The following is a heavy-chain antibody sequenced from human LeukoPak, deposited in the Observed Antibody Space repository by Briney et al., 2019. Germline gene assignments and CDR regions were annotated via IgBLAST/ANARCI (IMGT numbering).Heavy chain of an antibody. CDR2: ISYDGSNK. Sequence: GGSLRLSCAASGFTFSSYGMHWVRQAPGKGLEWVAVISYDGSNKYYADSVKGRFTISRDSSKNTLYLQMNSLRAEDTAVYYCAKDVYGSGSDYWGQGTLVTVSS. CDR3: AKDVYGSGSDY. J-gene: IGHJ4*02. CDR1: GFTFSSYG. D-gene: IGHD3-10*01. V-gene: IGHV3-30*18.